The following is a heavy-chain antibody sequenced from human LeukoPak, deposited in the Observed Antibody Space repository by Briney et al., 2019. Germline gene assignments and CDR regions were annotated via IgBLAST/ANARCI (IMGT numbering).Heavy chain of an antibody. J-gene: IGHJ3*02. CDR3: ARANWNDDAFDI. CDR2: IYSGGTT. Sequence: GGSLRLSCAASGFTVSSNYMSWVRQAPGKGLEWVSVIYSGGTTYYADSVKGRFTISRDNSKNTLYLQMNSLRADDTAVYYCARANWNDDAFDIWGQGTTVTVS. D-gene: IGHD1-20*01. CDR1: GFTVSSNY. V-gene: IGHV3-66*01.